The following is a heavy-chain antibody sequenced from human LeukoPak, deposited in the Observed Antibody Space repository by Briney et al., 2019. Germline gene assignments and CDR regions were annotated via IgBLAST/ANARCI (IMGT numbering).Heavy chain of an antibody. CDR1: GFTVSSNY. D-gene: IGHD1-1*01. J-gene: IGHJ4*02. V-gene: IGHV3-66*02. CDR2: IYSGGST. CDR3: ARTTGTTDYFDY. Sequence: GGSLRLSCAASGFTVSSNYMSWVRQAPGKGLEWVSVIYSGGSTYYTDSVKGRFTISRDNSKNTLYLQMNSLRPEDTAVYYCARTTGTTDYFDYWGQGTLVTVSS.